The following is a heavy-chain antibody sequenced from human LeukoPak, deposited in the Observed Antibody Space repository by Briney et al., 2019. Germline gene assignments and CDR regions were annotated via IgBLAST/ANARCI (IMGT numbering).Heavy chain of an antibody. CDR2: IYGSEST. J-gene: IGHJ2*01. CDR3: AAALLRDSSSRRSLHWHFNH. CDR1: VDSISIYY. Sequence: SETLSLTRTFSVDSISIYYWSCIRQPPGKGLEWIGYIYGSESTNYNPSLKSRVTISVDTSKNQFSLQLTSVPAAHTALHYCAAALLRDSSSRRSLHWHFNHWGRGTLVTVSS. V-gene: IGHV4-59*01. D-gene: IGHD3-22*01.